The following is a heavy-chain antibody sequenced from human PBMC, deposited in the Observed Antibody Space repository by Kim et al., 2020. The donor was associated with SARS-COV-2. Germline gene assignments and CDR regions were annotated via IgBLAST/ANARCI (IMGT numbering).Heavy chain of an antibody. D-gene: IGHD1-7*01. Sequence: ASVKVSCKASGYTFTGYYMHWVRQAPGQGLEWMGWINPNSGGTNYAQKFQGRVTMTRDTSISTAYMELSRLRSDDTAVYYCARDIGITGTTGLVDYWGQGTLVTVSS. V-gene: IGHV1-2*02. CDR1: GYTFTGYY. J-gene: IGHJ4*02. CDR3: ARDIGITGTTGLVDY. CDR2: INPNSGGT.